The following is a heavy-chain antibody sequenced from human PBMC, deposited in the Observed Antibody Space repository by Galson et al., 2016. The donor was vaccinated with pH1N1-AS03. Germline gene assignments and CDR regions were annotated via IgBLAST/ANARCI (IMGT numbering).Heavy chain of an antibody. Sequence: SLRLSCAASGFTFSNYGMSWVRQAPGKGLEWVSDISSGNTYHADSVKGRFTISRDDSKNTLYLQMNSLRAEDTAVYYCAKDRSPRNVLGAYDYWGQGTLVTVSS. J-gene: IGHJ4*02. CDR3: AKDRSPRNVLGAYDY. D-gene: IGHD3-10*02. CDR2: ISSGNT. V-gene: IGHV3-23*01. CDR1: GFTFSNYG.